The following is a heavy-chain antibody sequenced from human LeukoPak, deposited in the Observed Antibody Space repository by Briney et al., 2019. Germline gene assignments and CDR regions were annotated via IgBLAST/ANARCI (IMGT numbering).Heavy chain of an antibody. Sequence: PGGSLRLSCAASGFPFSSYAMNWVRQAPGKGLEWVSSISSSSSYIYYADSVKGRFTISRDNAKNSLYLQMNSLRAEDTAVYYCARDGQQWPRYFDYWGQGTLVTVSS. CDR3: ARDGQQWPRYFDY. D-gene: IGHD6-19*01. CDR1: GFPFSSYA. J-gene: IGHJ4*02. CDR2: ISSSSSYI. V-gene: IGHV3-21*01.